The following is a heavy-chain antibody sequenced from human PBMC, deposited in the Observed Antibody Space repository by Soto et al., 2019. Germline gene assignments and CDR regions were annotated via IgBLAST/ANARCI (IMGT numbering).Heavy chain of an antibody. CDR3: ARVVGSIWYGSSGGWFDP. CDR1: GYTFTSYY. D-gene: IGHD6-13*01. Sequence: ASGKVSCKASGYTFTSYYMHWVRQAPGQGLEWMGIINPSGGSTSYAQKFQGRVTMTRDTSTSTVYMELSSLRSEDTAVYYCARVVGSIWYGSSGGWFDPWGQGTLVTVSS. CDR2: INPSGGST. J-gene: IGHJ5*02. V-gene: IGHV1-46*01.